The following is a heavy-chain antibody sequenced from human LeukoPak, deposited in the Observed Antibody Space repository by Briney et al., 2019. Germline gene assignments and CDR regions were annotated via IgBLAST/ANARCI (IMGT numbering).Heavy chain of an antibody. Sequence: GASVKVSCKASGYTFTGYYMHRVRQAPGQGLEWMGRINPNSGGTNYAQKFQGRVTMTRDTSISTAYMGLSRLRSDDTAVYYCARDRPFSYYDYVWGSENWFDPWGQGTLVTVSS. V-gene: IGHV1-2*06. D-gene: IGHD3-16*01. CDR2: INPNSGGT. CDR1: GYTFTGYY. J-gene: IGHJ5*02. CDR3: ARDRPFSYYDYVWGSENWFDP.